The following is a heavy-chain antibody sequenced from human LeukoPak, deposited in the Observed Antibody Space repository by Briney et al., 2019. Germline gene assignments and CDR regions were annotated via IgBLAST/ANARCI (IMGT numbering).Heavy chain of an antibody. CDR3: ARENRGMDV. CDR1: GYTLTSYD. CDR2: MNPNSGRT. Sequence: VASVKVSCKASGYTLTSYDINWVRQATGQGLEWMGWMNPNSGRTGYAQNFQGRITITRNTSISTAYMELSSLRSEDTAVYYCARENRGMDVWGQGTTVTVSS. V-gene: IGHV1-8*01. J-gene: IGHJ6*02. D-gene: IGHD2/OR15-2a*01.